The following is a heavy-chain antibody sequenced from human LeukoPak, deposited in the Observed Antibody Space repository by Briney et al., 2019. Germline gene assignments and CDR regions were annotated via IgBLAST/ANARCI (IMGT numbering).Heavy chain of an antibody. CDR1: GLTFSSYA. V-gene: IGHV3-30-3*02. CDR2: ISYDGSNK. Sequence: GGSLRLSCAASGLTFSSYAMHWVRQAPGKGLEWVAVISYDGSNKYYADSVKGRFTISRDNSKNTLYLQMNSLRAEDMAVYYCASGLQWLAYFDYWGQGTLVTVSS. J-gene: IGHJ4*02. CDR3: ASGLQWLAYFDY. D-gene: IGHD6-19*01.